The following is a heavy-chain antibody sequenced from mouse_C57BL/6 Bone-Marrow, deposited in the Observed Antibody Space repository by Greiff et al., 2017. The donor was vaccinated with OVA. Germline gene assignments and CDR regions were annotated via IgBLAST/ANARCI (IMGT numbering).Heavy chain of an antibody. CDR2: ISSGSSTI. D-gene: IGHD1-1*01. CDR3: ARLYYYGSSYAMDY. Sequence: EVQLVESGGGLVKPGGSLKLSCAASGFTFSDYGMHWVRQAPEKGLEWVAYISSGSSTIYYADTVKGRFTISRDNAKNTLFLQMTSLRSEDTAMYYCARLYYYGSSYAMDYWGQGTSGTVSS. V-gene: IGHV5-17*01. J-gene: IGHJ4*01. CDR1: GFTFSDYG.